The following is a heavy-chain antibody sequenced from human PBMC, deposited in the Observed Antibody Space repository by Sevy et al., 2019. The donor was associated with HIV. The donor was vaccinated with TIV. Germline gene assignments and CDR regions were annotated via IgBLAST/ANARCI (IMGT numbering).Heavy chain of an antibody. CDR1: GFTFSTYA. Sequence: GGSLRLSCGASGFTFSTYAMSWVRQAPGKGLEWVSGISGSGISIYYAGSVKGRFTISRDNSKNTLILQMNSLRAEDTAIYYCAKELPGYQYDSSGNLDTWGQGRLVTVSS. D-gene: IGHD6-19*01. J-gene: IGHJ5*02. V-gene: IGHV3-23*01. CDR3: AKELPGYQYDSSGNLDT. CDR2: ISGSGISI.